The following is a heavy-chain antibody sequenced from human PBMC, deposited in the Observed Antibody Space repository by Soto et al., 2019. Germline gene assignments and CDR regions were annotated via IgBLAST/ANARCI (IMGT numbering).Heavy chain of an antibody. CDR1: GFTFSSYG. J-gene: IGHJ3*02. D-gene: IGHD6-13*01. CDR3: ARTAGGRVRGALDI. V-gene: IGHV3-30-3*01. Sequence: QVQLEESGGGVVQPGTSLRLSCVASGFTFSSYGMHWVRQAPGKGLEWVAVIPNTENKKYYADSVKGRFTTSRDNSQNTLFLQMDSLMSEDTAVYYCARTAGGRVRGALDIWGQGTMVTVS. CDR2: IPNTENKK.